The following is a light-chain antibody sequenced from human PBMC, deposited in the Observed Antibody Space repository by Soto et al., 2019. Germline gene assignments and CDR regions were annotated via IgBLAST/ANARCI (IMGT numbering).Light chain of an antibody. CDR3: QQYNDCWT. V-gene: IGKV1-5*03. CDR2: KAS. CDR1: QSISSW. J-gene: IGKJ1*01. Sequence: DIQMTQSPSTLSASVGDRVNITCRASQSISSWLAWYQQKPGKAPKLLIYKASSLEGGVPSRFNGSGSGTEFTLTISSLQPDDFATYYCQQYNDCWTFGQGTKVEIK.